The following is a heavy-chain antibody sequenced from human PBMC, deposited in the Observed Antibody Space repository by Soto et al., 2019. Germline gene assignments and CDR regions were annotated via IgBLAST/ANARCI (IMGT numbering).Heavy chain of an antibody. CDR2: INHSGST. V-gene: IGHV4-34*01. CDR3: ARVPKKVLRSVGYYYYYGMDV. Sequence: SETLSLTCAVYGGSFSGYYWSWIGQPPGKGLEWIGEINHSGSTNYNPSLKSRVTISVDTSKNQFSLKLSSVTAADTAVYYCARVPKKVLRSVGYYYYYGMDVWGQGTTVTVPS. J-gene: IGHJ6*02. CDR1: GGSFSGYY. D-gene: IGHD1-26*01.